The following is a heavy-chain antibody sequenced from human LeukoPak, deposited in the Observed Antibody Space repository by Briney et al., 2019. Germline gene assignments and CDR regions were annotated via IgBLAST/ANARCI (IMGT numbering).Heavy chain of an antibody. Sequence: GGSLRLSCAASGLTFSGYSMNWVRQAPGKGLGWVSSISSSSSSIYYADSVKGRFTISRDNAKNSLYLQINSLRAEDTAVYYCARANPPGISYFEYWGQGTLVTVSS. V-gene: IGHV3-21*01. CDR3: ARANPPGISYFEY. CDR2: ISSSSSSI. CDR1: GLTFSGYS. J-gene: IGHJ4*02. D-gene: IGHD2-15*01.